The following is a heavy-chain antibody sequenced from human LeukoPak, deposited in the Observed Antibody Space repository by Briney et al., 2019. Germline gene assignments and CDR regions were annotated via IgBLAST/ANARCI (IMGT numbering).Heavy chain of an antibody. Sequence: SETLSLTCTVSIASISSHYWSWIRQPPGKGLEWVGYIFYTGSTSYNPSPKSRVTLSVDTSKNQFSLKLSSVTAADKAGHFCAGARPAYGSSSGFDYWGEGALVTVSS. CDR1: IASISSHY. V-gene: IGHV4-59*11. D-gene: IGHD6-6*01. CDR3: AGARPAYGSSSGFDY. CDR2: IFYTGST. J-gene: IGHJ4*02.